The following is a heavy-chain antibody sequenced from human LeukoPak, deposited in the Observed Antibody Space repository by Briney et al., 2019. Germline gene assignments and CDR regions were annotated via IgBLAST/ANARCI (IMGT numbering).Heavy chain of an antibody. CDR2: IYYSGST. CDR1: GGSISSSSYY. V-gene: IGHV4-39*01. Sequence: PSETLTLTRTVSGGSISSSSYYWGWIRQPPGTGLEWIGSIYYSGSTYYNPSLKSRVTISVDTSKNQFSLKLSSVTAADTAVYYCARQHDYGGNPLDYWGQGTLVTVSS. CDR3: ARQHDYGGNPLDY. D-gene: IGHD4-23*01. J-gene: IGHJ4*02.